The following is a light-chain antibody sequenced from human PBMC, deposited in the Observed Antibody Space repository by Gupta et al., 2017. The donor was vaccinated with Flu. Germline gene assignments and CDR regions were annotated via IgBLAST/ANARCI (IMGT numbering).Light chain of an antibody. J-gene: IGKJ2*03. CDR3: QQYNNYPYS. Sequence: DIQLPPSPSTLSASVGDRVTISCRASQSINNWLAWYQQNPGKAPKLLIYHVSTLQSEVPSRFSGSGSGTDFTLTISSLQPDDFATYYCQQYNNYPYSFGQGTKLEIK. CDR2: HVS. V-gene: IGKV1-5*03. CDR1: QSINNW.